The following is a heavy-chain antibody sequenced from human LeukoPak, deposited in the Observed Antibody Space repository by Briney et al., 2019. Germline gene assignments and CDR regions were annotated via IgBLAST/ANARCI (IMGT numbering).Heavy chain of an antibody. Sequence: SETLSLTCAVYGGSFSGYYWSWIRQPPGKGLEWIGSIYYSGSAYYNPSLKSRVTISVDTSKNQFSLKLSSVTAADTAVYYCASRQRWLQFGGWGQGTLVSVSS. CDR3: ASRQRWLQFGG. CDR1: GGSFSGYY. CDR2: IYYSGSA. J-gene: IGHJ4*02. V-gene: IGHV4-34*01. D-gene: IGHD5-24*01.